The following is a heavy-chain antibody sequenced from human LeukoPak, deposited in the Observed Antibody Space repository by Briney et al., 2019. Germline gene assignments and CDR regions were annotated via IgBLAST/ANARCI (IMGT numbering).Heavy chain of an antibody. V-gene: IGHV3-48*01. D-gene: IGHD3-10*01. Sequence: LPGGSLGLSCAASGFTFSSYSMNWVRQAPGKGLEWVSYISSSSSTIYYADSVKGRFTISRDNAKNSLYLQMNSLRAEDTAVYYCARAGGSEVLWFGELLPERGRNYYYYYMDVWGKGTTVTISS. CDR1: GFTFSSYS. J-gene: IGHJ6*03. CDR3: ARAGGSEVLWFGELLPERGRNYYYYYMDV. CDR2: ISSSSSTI.